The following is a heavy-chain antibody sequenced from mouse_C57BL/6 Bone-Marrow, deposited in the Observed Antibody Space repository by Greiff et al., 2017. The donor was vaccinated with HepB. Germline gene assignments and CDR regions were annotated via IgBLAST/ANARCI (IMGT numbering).Heavy chain of an antibody. Sequence: EVQLQESGTVLARPGASVKMSCKTSGYTFTSYWMHWVKQRPGQGLEWIGAIYPGNSDTSYNQKFKGKAKLTAVTSASTAYMELSSLTNEDSAVYYCTRPLYGSSYPYAMDYWGQGTSVTVSS. CDR3: TRPLYGSSYPYAMDY. V-gene: IGHV1-5*01. D-gene: IGHD1-1*01. CDR2: IYPGNSDT. J-gene: IGHJ4*01. CDR1: GYTFTSYW.